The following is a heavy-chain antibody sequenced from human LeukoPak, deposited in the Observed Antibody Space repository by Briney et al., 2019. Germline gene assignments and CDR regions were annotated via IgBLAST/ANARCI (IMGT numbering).Heavy chain of an antibody. CDR1: GYTFTGYY. J-gene: IGHJ3*02. CDR2: INPNSGGT. Sequence: GASVKVSCKASGYTFTGYYMHWVRQAPGQGLEWMGWINPNSGGTNYAQKFQGRVTMTRDTSISTAYMELSRLRSDDTAVYYCARDSSGWSDAFGIWGQGTMVTVSS. D-gene: IGHD6-19*01. V-gene: IGHV1-2*02. CDR3: ARDSSGWSDAFGI.